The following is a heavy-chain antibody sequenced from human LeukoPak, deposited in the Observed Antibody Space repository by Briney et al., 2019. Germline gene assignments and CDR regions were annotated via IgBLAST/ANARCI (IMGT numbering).Heavy chain of an antibody. CDR2: IKEDGSEK. D-gene: IGHD3-10*01. J-gene: IGHJ6*04. CDR3: ARDGVLMVRGVMWLDV. Sequence: GGSLRLSCAASGFTFSSYWMSWVRQAPGKGLEWVANIKEDGSEKYYVDSVKGRFTISRDNAKNSLHLQMNSLRAEDTAVYYCARDGVLMVRGVMWLDVWGKGTTVTVSS. V-gene: IGHV3-7*01. CDR1: GFTFSSYW.